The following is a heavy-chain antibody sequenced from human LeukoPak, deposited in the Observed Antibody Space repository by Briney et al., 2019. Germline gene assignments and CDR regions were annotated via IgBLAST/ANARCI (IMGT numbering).Heavy chain of an antibody. CDR2: IYYSGST. D-gene: IGHD2-2*01. J-gene: IGHJ4*02. V-gene: IGHV4-59*08. CDR1: GGSISSYY. CDR3: ARGGLTSCYGCFDY. Sequence: SETLSLTCTVSGGSISSYYWSWIRQPPGKGLEWIGYIYYSGSTNYNPSLKSRVTISVDTSKNQFSLKLSSVTAADTAVYYCARGGLTSCYGCFDYWGQGTLVTVSS.